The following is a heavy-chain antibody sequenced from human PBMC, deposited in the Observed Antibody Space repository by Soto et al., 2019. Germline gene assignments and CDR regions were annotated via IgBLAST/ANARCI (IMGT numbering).Heavy chain of an antibody. CDR2: ISYDGSDI. CDR3: AIVRVADSPLDH. D-gene: IGHD3-10*02. V-gene: IGHV3-30*03. Sequence: QVPLVESGGGVVQPGRSLRLSCAGSGFFFSNYGMHWVRQAPGKGLEGVAFISYDGSDILYADSVKGRFTIARDKSKSTLFLHRNRPRAEATAVYFCAIVRVADSPLDHWGQGSLVTVSS. J-gene: IGHJ4*02. CDR1: GFFFSNYG.